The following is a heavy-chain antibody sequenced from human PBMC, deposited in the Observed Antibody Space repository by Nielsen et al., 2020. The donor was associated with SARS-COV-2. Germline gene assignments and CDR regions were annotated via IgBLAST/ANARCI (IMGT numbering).Heavy chain of an antibody. J-gene: IGHJ4*02. D-gene: IGHD1-14*01. CDR1: GVAVNDVY. Sequence: GGSLRLSCAASGVAVNDVYMSWVRQAPGKGLEWVAGILGSGAATFYADSVKGRFTVSRDNSMNTVYLEMSRLRSEDTALYFCAKDRIPDGLWEIDYWGQGTRVTVSS. CDR2: ILGSGAAT. V-gene: IGHV3-23*01. CDR3: AKDRIPDGLWEIDY.